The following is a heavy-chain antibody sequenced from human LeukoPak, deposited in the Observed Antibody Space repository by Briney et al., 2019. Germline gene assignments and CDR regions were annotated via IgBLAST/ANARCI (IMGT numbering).Heavy chain of an antibody. J-gene: IGHJ4*02. D-gene: IGHD3-10*01. V-gene: IGHV1-18*01. CDR1: GYTFTSYG. Sequence: ASVKVSCKASGYTFTSYGISWVRQAPGQGLEWMGWISAYNGNTNYAQKLQGRVTMTTDTSTSTAYMELRSLRSDDTAVYYCARGHYGSGSYYTPAHFFDYWGQGTLVTVSS. CDR3: ARGHYGSGSYYTPAHFFDY. CDR2: ISAYNGNT.